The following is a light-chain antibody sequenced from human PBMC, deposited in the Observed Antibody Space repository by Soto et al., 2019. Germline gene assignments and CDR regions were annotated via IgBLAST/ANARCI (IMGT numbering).Light chain of an antibody. J-gene: IGKJ1*01. CDR3: QQSYSTPST. CDR1: QDISHY. CDR2: AAS. Sequence: DIQMTQSPSSLSASVGDRVTITCQASQDISHYLNWYQQKPGKAPKFLIYAASSLQSGVPSRFSGSGSGTDFTLTISSLQPEDFATYYCQQSYSTPSTFGQGTKVDIK. V-gene: IGKV1-39*01.